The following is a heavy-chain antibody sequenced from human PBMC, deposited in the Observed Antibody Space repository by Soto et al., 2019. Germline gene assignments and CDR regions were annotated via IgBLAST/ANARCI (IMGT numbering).Heavy chain of an antibody. V-gene: IGHV1-18*01. CDR2: ISAYNGNT. CDR1: GYTFTSYC. J-gene: IGHJ4*02. CDR3: ARDTSNYFDY. Sequence: ASVKVSCKSSGYTFTSYCISWGRQAPGQGLEWMGWISAYNGNTNYAQKLQGRVTMTTDTSTSTAYMELRSLRSDDTAVYYCARDTSNYFDYWGQGTLVTVSS. D-gene: IGHD2-2*01.